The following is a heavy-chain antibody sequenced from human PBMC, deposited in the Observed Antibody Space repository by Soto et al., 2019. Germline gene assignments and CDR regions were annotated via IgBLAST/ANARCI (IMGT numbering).Heavy chain of an antibody. J-gene: IGHJ4*02. V-gene: IGHV3-23*01. D-gene: IGHD6-19*01. CDR1: GFTFSSYA. Sequence: LRLSCAASGFTFSSYAMSWVRQAPGKGLEWVSAISGSGGSTYYADSVKGRFTISRDNSKNTLYLQMNSLRAEDTAVYYCAKPYSSGWTTLGYWGQGTLVTVSS. CDR3: AKPYSSGWTTLGY. CDR2: ISGSGGST.